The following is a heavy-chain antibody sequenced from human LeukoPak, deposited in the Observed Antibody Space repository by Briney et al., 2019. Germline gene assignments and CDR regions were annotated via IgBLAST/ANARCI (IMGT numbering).Heavy chain of an antibody. Sequence: PSETLSLTCTVSGGSISSYYWSWIRQPAGKGLEWIGRIYTSGSTNYNPSLKSRVTMSVDTSKNQFSLKLSSVTAADTAVYYCARFKFGTGSNWFDPWGQGTLVTVSS. J-gene: IGHJ5*02. CDR2: IYTSGST. CDR1: GGSISSYY. CDR3: ARFKFGTGSNWFDP. D-gene: IGHD2-8*02. V-gene: IGHV4-4*07.